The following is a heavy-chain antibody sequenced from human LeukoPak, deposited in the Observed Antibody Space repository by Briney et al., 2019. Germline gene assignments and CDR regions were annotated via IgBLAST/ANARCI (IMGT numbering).Heavy chain of an antibody. D-gene: IGHD4-23*01. CDR1: GGSISSGTHY. CDR2: MYYSANT. Sequence: SQTLSLTCSVSGGSISSGTHYWSWIRQHPGQGLEWIGYMYYSANTYYNPSLKSRASISVDRSKNQFSLRLTSVTAADTAVYYCARGGGGNQGHFDYWGQGSLVTVSS. V-gene: IGHV4-31*02. J-gene: IGHJ4*02. CDR3: ARGGGGNQGHFDY.